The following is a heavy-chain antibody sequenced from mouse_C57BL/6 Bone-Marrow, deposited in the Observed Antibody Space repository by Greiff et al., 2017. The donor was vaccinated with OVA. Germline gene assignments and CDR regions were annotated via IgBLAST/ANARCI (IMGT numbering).Heavy chain of an antibody. D-gene: IGHD1-1*01. CDR1: GFNIKDDY. V-gene: IGHV14-4*01. CDR3: TTGDYYGPWFAY. J-gene: IGHJ3*01. CDR2: IDPENGDT. Sequence: VQLQQSGAELVRPGASVKLSCTASGFNIKDDYMHWVKQRPEQGLEWIGWIDPENGDTEYASKFQGKATITADTSSNTAYLQLSRLTSEDTAVYYCTTGDYYGPWFAYWGQGTLVTVSA.